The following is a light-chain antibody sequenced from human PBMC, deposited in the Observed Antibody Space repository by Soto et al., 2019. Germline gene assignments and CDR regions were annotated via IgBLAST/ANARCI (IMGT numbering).Light chain of an antibody. CDR3: QYYYESSP. CDR2: GAS. J-gene: IGKJ4*01. V-gene: IGKV3-20*01. CDR1: QSVSTNQ. Sequence: EIVMTQSPATLSVSPGERATLTFRASQSVSTNQLAWYQPKPGKAPRLLIYGASSRATGIADRLSGSGSGTDFTLPIRRLEPEDFAVYYCQYYYESSPFGRGTKVDIK.